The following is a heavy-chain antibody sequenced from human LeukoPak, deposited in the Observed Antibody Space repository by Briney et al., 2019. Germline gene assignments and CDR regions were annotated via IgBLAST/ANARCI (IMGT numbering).Heavy chain of an antibody. CDR1: GFTFSDYY. CDR2: ISSSGSTI. J-gene: IGHJ2*01. V-gene: IGHV3-11*04. D-gene: IGHD1-7*01. CDR3: ARSPGITGTTWYFDL. Sequence: GGSLRLSCAASGFTFSDYYMSWIRQAPGKGLEWVSYISSSGSTIYYADSVKGRFTISREDAKNSLYLQMNSLRAGDTAVYYCARSPGITGTTWYFDLWGRGTLVTVSS.